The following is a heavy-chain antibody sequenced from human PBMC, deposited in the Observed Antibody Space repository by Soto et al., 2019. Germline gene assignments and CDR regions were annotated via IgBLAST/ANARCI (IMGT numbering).Heavy chain of an antibody. D-gene: IGHD3-10*01. CDR1: GGSISSYY. J-gene: IGHJ4*02. V-gene: IGHV4-4*07. Sequence: SETLSLTCTVPGGSISSYYWRWIRQPAGKGLEWIGRIYTSGSTNYNPSPKSRVTTSVDKTKNHFSLKLSYVTAADATAYYCTRDRYSSGEYFDDWGQGTLVTVSS. CDR2: IYTSGST. CDR3: TRDRYSSGEYFDD.